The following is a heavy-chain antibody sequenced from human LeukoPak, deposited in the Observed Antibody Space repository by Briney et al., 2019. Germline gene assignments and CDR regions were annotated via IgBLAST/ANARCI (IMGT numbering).Heavy chain of an antibody. CDR3: ARGGHTDAFDI. D-gene: IGHD6-25*01. CDR2: IYYSGST. V-gene: IGHV4-30-4*08. J-gene: IGHJ3*02. CDR1: GGSISSGDYY. Sequence: PSETLCLTCTVSGGSISSGDYYWSWIRQPPGKGLGWIGYIYYSGSTYYNPSLKSRVTISVDTSKNQFSLKRSSVTAADTAVYYCARGGHTDAFDIWGQGTMVTVSS.